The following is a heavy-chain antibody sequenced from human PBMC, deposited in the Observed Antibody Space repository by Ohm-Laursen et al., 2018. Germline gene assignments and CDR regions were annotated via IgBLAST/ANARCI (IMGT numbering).Heavy chain of an antibody. CDR1: GYTFTGHY. Sequence: ASVKVSCKASGYTFTGHYMHWVRQAPGQGLERMGWINPNSGGTNYAQKFQGRVTMTSDTSISTVYMELSRLRSDDTAVYYCARTVACSGGSCFSDNWFDPWGQGTLVTVSS. CDR3: ARTVACSGGSCFSDNWFDP. V-gene: IGHV1-2*02. CDR2: INPNSGGT. D-gene: IGHD2-15*01. J-gene: IGHJ5*02.